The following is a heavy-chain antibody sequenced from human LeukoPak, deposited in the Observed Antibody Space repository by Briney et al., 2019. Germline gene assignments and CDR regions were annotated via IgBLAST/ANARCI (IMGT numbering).Heavy chain of an antibody. CDR1: GYTFTSYG. CDR2: ISAYNGNT. Sequence: EASVKVSCKASGYTFTSYGISWVRQAPGQGLEWMGWISAYNGNTNYAQKLQGRVTKTTDTSTSTAYMELRSLRSDDTAVYYCARTALFISGELFDYWGQGTLVTVSS. J-gene: IGHJ4*02. CDR3: ARTALFISGELFDY. D-gene: IGHD1-26*01. V-gene: IGHV1-18*01.